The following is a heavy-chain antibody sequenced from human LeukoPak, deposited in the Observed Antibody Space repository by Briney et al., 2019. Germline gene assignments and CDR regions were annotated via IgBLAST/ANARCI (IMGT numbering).Heavy chain of an antibody. CDR3: ALRYCSSTSCHRGTFDI. V-gene: IGHV3-15*01. Sequence: GGSLRLSCAGPGFIFTNTWMNWVRQAPGKGLEWVGRIKSETDVGTTDYAAPLKGRFTISRDDSKNTLYLQMNSLRTEDTAIYYCALRYCSSTSCHRGTFDIWGQGTMVTVSS. J-gene: IGHJ3*02. CDR2: IKSETDVGTT. CDR1: GFIFTNTW. D-gene: IGHD2-2*01.